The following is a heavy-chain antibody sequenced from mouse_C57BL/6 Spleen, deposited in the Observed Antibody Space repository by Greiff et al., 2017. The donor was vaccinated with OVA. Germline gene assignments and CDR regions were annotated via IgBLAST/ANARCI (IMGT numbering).Heavy chain of an antibody. D-gene: IGHD1-1*01. J-gene: IGHJ2*01. V-gene: IGHV1-55*01. CDR2: FYPGSGST. CDR3: ARGGYGRDY. Sequence: QVQLQQPGAELVKPGASVKMSCKASGYTFTSYWITWVKQRPGQGLEWIGDFYPGSGSTTYNEKFKSKATLTVDTSSSTAYMQLSSLTSEDSAVYYCARGGYGRDYWGQGTTLTVSS. CDR1: GYTFTSYW.